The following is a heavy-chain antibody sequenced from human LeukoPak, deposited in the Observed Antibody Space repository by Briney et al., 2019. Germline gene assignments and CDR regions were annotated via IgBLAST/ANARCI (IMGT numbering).Heavy chain of an antibody. CDR1: VRSVSSAADY. CDR2: IYYSGST. Sequence: SETLSLTCTVSVRSVSSAADYWSWIRQPPGKGLEWIGYIYYSGSTKYNPSLKSRVTISVDTSKNQFSLKLSSVTAADTAVYHCAREAMYSYGNNFDYWGQGTLVTVSS. D-gene: IGHD5-18*01. V-gene: IGHV4-61*08. J-gene: IGHJ4*02. CDR3: AREAMYSYGNNFDY.